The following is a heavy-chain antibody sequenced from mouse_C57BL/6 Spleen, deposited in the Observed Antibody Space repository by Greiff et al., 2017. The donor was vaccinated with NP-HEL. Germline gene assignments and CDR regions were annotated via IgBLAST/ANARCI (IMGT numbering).Heavy chain of an antibody. CDR2: FHPYNDDT. D-gene: IGHD3-3*01. CDR1: GYTFTTYP. CDR3: ARGEAVDWYFDV. Sequence: QVQLQQSGAELVKPGASVKMSCKASGYTFTTYPIEWMKQNHGKSLEWIGNFHPYNDDTKYNEKFKGKATLTVDKSSSTAYMELNSLTSEDSAVYYCARGEAVDWYFDVWGTGTTVTVSS. J-gene: IGHJ1*03. V-gene: IGHV1-47*01.